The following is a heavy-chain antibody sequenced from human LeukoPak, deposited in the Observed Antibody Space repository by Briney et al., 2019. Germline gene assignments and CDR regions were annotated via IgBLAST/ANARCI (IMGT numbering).Heavy chain of an antibody. CDR2: IYYSGST. CDR3: ARVSLRFLEWFASSYFYYYMDV. Sequence: SETLSLTCTVSGGSISSFSYYWGWIRQPPGKGLEWIGSIYYSGSTYYNPSLKSRVTISVDTSKNQFSLKLSSVTAADTAVYYCARVSLRFLEWFASSYFYYYMDVWGKGTTVTVSS. D-gene: IGHD3-3*01. J-gene: IGHJ6*03. CDR1: GGSISSFSYY. V-gene: IGHV4-39*01.